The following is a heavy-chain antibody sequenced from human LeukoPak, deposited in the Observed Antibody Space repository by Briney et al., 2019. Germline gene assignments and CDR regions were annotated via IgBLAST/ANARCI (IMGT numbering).Heavy chain of an antibody. CDR2: INHSGST. J-gene: IGHJ4*02. Sequence: SETLSLTCAVYGGSFSGYYWSWIRQPPGKGLEWIGEINHSGSTNSNPSLKSRVTISVDTSKNQFSLKLSSVTAADTAVYYCASVVAGTFTYWGQGTLVTVSS. D-gene: IGHD6-19*01. CDR1: GGSFSGYY. V-gene: IGHV4-34*01. CDR3: ASVVAGTFTY.